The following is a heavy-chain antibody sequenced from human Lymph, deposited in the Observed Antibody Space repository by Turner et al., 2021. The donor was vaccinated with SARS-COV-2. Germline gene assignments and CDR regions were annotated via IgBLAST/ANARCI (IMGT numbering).Heavy chain of an antibody. Sequence: QVQLVESGGGVVQPGRSLRLSCAASGFTFSTYAMEWVRQAPVKGLEWVALISHDGSNKYYADSVKGRFTISRDNSKNTLYLQMNSLRAEGTAVYYCARDLGGYFDLWGRGTLVTVSS. D-gene: IGHD3-16*01. CDR3: ARDLGGYFDL. CDR2: ISHDGSNK. J-gene: IGHJ2*01. CDR1: GFTFSTYA. V-gene: IGHV3-30-3*01.